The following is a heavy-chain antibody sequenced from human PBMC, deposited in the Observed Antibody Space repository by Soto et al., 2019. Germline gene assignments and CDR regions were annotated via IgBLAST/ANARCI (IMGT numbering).Heavy chain of an antibody. J-gene: IGHJ6*02. CDR2: IVVGSGNT. Sequence: SVKVSCKASGFTFTSSAVQWVRQARGQRLEWIGWIVVGSGNTNYAQKFQERVTITRDMSTSTAYMELSSLRSEDTAVYYCAADLGRDPHYGDYVYYYYGMDVWGQGTTVTVSS. CDR3: AADLGRDPHYGDYVYYYYGMDV. V-gene: IGHV1-58*01. CDR1: GFTFTSSA. D-gene: IGHD4-17*01.